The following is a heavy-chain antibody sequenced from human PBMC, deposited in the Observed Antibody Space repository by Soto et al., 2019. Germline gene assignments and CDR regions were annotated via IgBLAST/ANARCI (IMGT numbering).Heavy chain of an antibody. J-gene: IGHJ3*02. Sequence: ASVKVSCKASGYTFTGYYMHWVRQAPGQGLEWMGWINPNSGGTNYAQKFQGWVTMTRDTSISTAYMELSRLRSDDTAVYYCARGLLETGPHIGAFDIWGQGTMVTVSS. V-gene: IGHV1-2*04. CDR3: ARGLLETGPHIGAFDI. CDR1: GYTFTGYY. D-gene: IGHD7-27*01. CDR2: INPNSGGT.